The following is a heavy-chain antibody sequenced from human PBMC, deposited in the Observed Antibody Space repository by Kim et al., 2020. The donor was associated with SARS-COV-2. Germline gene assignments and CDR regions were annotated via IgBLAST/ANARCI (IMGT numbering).Heavy chain of an antibody. CDR1: GFTFSSYW. D-gene: IGHD4-17*01. V-gene: IGHV3-7*03. Sequence: GGSLRLSCAASGFTFSSYWMSWVRQAPGKGLEWVANIKQDGSEKYYVDSVKGRFTISRDNAKNSLYLQMNSLRAEDTAVYYCATFWDYGDLRGSNYWGQGTLVTVSS. J-gene: IGHJ4*02. CDR3: ATFWDYGDLRGSNY. CDR2: IKQDGSEK.